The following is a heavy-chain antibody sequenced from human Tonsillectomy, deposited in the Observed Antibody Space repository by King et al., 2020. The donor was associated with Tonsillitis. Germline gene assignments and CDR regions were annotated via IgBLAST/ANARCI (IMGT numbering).Heavy chain of an antibody. D-gene: IGHD2-2*01. Sequence: VQLVESGGGLIQPGRSLRLSCAASGFTVSSNYMSWVRQAPGKGLEWVSVIYSGGSTNYADSVKGRFTISRDNSKNTLYLLMNFLRAEDTAVYYCARVVPAANFDFWGQGTLVTVSS. J-gene: IGHJ4*02. CDR2: IYSGGST. CDR1: GFTVSSNY. CDR3: ARVVPAANFDF. V-gene: IGHV3-53*01.